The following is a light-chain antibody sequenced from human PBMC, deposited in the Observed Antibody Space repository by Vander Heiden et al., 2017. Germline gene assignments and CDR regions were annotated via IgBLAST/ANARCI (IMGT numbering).Light chain of an antibody. Sequence: QSALPQPSSVSGSPGQSITTSCTGTSSDVGGYNYVSWYQQHPGKAPKLMIYDVSNRPSGVSNRLSGSKSGNTASLTISGLQAEDEADYYCSSYTSSSTQVFGTGTKVTVL. J-gene: IGLJ1*01. CDR2: DVS. CDR1: SSDVGGYNY. V-gene: IGLV2-14*03. CDR3: SSYTSSSTQV.